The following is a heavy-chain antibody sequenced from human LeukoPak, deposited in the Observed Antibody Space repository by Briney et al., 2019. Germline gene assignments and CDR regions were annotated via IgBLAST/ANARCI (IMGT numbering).Heavy chain of an antibody. CDR3: AKPGRDYGDYYWFDT. J-gene: IGHJ5*02. CDR2: ISHSADRT. CDR1: GFTFSTYA. V-gene: IGHV3-23*01. D-gene: IGHD4-17*01. Sequence: GGSLRLSCAASGFTFSTYAMTWVRQAPGKGLEWVSTISHSADRTYYADSVKSRFTISRDTSQNTVYLQMISLRAGDTAVYYCAKPGRDYGDYYWFDTWGQGTLVTVSS.